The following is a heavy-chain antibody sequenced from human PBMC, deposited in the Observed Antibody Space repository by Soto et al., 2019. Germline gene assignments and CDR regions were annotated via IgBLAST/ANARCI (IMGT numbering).Heavy chain of an antibody. V-gene: IGHV4-39*01. CDR1: GGSISSSSYY. J-gene: IGHJ4*02. D-gene: IGHD4-17*01. Sequence: KPSETLSLTCTVSGGSISSSSYYWGWIRQPPGKGLEWIGSIYYSGSTYYNPSLKSRVTISVDTSKNQFSLKLSSVTAADTAVYYCARQARTTVVTPAAFDYWGQGTLVTVSS. CDR2: IYYSGST. CDR3: ARQARTTVVTPAAFDY.